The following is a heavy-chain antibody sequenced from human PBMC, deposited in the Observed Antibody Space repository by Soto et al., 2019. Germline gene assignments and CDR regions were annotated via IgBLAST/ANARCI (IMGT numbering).Heavy chain of an antibody. D-gene: IGHD4-17*01. Sequence: SETLSLTCTVSGGSISSYYWSWIRQPPGKGLEWIGYIYYSGSTNYNPSLKSRVTISVDTSKNPFSLKLTSVTAADTAVYYCAKFRAAVTTIYYYYYGMDVWGQGTTVTVSS. CDR1: GGSISSYY. CDR3: AKFRAAVTTIYYYYYGMDV. V-gene: IGHV4-59*01. CDR2: IYYSGST. J-gene: IGHJ6*02.